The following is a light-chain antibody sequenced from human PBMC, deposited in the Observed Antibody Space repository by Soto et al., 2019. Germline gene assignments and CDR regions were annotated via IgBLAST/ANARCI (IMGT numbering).Light chain of an antibody. CDR1: SSDVGGYNY. CDR2: DVT. Sequence: QSVLAQPASVSGSPGQSSTISCTGTSSDVGGYNYVSWYQHHPGKAPKLIIYDVTNRPSGVSNPFSGSKSGNTASLTISGLQPEDEADYYCSSYTTSNARQIVFGTGTKVNV. V-gene: IGLV2-14*03. CDR3: SSYTTSNARQIV. J-gene: IGLJ1*01.